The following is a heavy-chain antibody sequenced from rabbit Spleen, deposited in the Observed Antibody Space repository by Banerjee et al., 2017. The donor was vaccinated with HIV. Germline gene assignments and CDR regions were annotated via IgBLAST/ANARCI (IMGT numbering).Heavy chain of an antibody. V-gene: IGHV1S40*01. CDR1: GFTLSGYW. D-gene: IGHD1-1*01. Sequence: QSLEEAGGALVKPETSLTLTCTASGFTLSGYWMCWVRQAPGKGLEWIGCIYAGSGYTYYATWAKGRFTISKTSSTTVTLQMTSLTAADTATYFCARHNGGYDFWGPGTLVTVS. CDR3: ARHNGGYDF. J-gene: IGHJ4*01. CDR2: IYAGSGYT.